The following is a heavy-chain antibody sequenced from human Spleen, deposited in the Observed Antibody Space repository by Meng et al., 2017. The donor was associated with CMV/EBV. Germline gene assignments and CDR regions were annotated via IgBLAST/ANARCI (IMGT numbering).Heavy chain of an antibody. Sequence: GESLKISCAASGFTFSSYWMSWVRQAPGKGLEWVSSISSSSSYIYYADSVKGRFTISRDNAKNSLYLQMNSLRAEDTAVYYCARGAAVAKNYYYGMDVWGQGTTVTVSS. CDR2: ISSSSSYI. J-gene: IGHJ6*02. V-gene: IGHV3-21*01. CDR3: ARGAAVAKNYYYGMDV. CDR1: GFTFSSYW. D-gene: IGHD6-19*01.